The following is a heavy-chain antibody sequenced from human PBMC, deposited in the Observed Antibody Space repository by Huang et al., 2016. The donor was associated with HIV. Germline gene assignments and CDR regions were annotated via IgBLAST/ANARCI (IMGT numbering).Heavy chain of an antibody. Sequence: QVQLVQSGAEVKNPGASVRVSCKASGYTFTDSNIHWGRQAPGQGLEWMGWINPKRGGTIYAQRFQGRITMTRDTTSSTVHMDLRRIQSDDTAVYFCARDWSFGSSTSPADWGQGTLVTVSS. CDR3: ARDWSFGSSTSPAD. D-gene: IGHD6-6*01. J-gene: IGHJ4*02. V-gene: IGHV1-2*02. CDR2: INPKRGGT. CDR1: GYTFTDSN.